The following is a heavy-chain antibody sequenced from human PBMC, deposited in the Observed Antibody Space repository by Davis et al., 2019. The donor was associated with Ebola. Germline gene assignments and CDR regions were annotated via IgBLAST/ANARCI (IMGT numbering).Heavy chain of an antibody. Sequence: ASVKVSCKASGYTFTGHYMYWVRQAPGQGLEWMGWINPKSGGTYSAQKFQGRVTMTRDTSISTAYLEVSRLKSDDTAVYHCARAAGIYLDDDPYYYYYMDVWGKGTTVTVSS. D-gene: IGHD3-10*01. CDR3: ARAAGIYLDDDPYYYYYMDV. J-gene: IGHJ6*03. V-gene: IGHV1-2*02. CDR1: GYTFTGHY. CDR2: INPKSGGT.